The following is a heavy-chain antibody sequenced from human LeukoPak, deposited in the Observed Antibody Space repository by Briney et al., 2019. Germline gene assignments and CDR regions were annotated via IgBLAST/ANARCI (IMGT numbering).Heavy chain of an antibody. CDR3: ARDISRVAGTPRFDP. CDR1: GFTFGDYA. Sequence: GSLRLSCTASGFTFGDYAMSWVRQAPGKGLEWIGYIYYSGSTNYNPSLKSRVTISVDTSKNQFSLKLSSVTAADTAVYYCARDISRVAGTPRFDPWGQGTLVTVSS. J-gene: IGHJ5*02. V-gene: IGHV4-59*12. D-gene: IGHD6-19*01. CDR2: IYYSGST.